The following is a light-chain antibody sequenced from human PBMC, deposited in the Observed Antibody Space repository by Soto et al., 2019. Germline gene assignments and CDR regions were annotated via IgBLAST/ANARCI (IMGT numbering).Light chain of an antibody. CDR3: QKYNSAPFT. V-gene: IGKV1-27*01. CDR1: QGINNS. CDR2: AAS. J-gene: IGKJ4*01. Sequence: DIQMTQSPSSLSASVGARVTLTCRASQGINNSLAWFQQKPGKVPKLLIFAASTLHSGVPSRFGGSGSGTDFTLTISSLQPEDVATYYCQKYNSAPFTFGGGTKVEIK.